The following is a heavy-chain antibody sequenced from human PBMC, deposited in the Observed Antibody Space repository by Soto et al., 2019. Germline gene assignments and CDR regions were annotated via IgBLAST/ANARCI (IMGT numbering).Heavy chain of an antibody. CDR1: GFTFNNYG. CDR3: AREDSIIIPAVSDF. CDR2: VSKSDYT. J-gene: IGHJ4*02. V-gene: IGHV3-21*04. Sequence: GGSLRLSCVVSGFTFNNYGINWVHQAPGKGLEWVSTVSKSDYTYYSDSVKDRFTISRDNAKNTVSLQMNTLRAEDTAVYYCAREDSIIIPAVSDFWGQGTLVTVSS. D-gene: IGHD2-2*01.